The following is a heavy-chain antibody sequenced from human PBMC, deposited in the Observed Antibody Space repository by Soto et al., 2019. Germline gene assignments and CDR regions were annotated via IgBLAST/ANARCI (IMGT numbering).Heavy chain of an antibody. V-gene: IGHV3-33*01. J-gene: IGHJ5*02. D-gene: IGHD3-3*01. CDR1: GFMFTNHG. Sequence: GGSVRLSCAASGFMFTNHGMHWVRQAPGKGLEWVAVIWSDGNKRYYADSVKGRFTVSRDTSNNTLYLQMNNLRAEDTAIYYYARRSNWSDGVSDHWGQGTLVTVSS. CDR2: IWSDGNKR. CDR3: ARRSNWSDGVSDH.